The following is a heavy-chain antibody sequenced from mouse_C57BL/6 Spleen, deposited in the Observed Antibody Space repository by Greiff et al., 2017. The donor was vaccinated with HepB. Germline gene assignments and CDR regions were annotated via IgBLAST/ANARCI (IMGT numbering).Heavy chain of an antibody. D-gene: IGHD1-1*01. CDR3: ARDYGSPLDY. CDR2: IYPGDGDT. Sequence: QVQLQQSGPELVKPGASVKISCKASGYAFSSSWMNWVKQRPGKGLEWIGRIYPGDGDTNYNGKFKGKATLTADKSSSTAYMRLSSLTSEDSAVYFCARDYGSPLDYWGQGTTLTVSS. J-gene: IGHJ2*01. CDR1: GYAFSSSW. V-gene: IGHV1-82*01.